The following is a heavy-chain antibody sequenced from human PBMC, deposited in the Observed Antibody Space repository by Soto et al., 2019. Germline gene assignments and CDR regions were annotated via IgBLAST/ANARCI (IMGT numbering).Heavy chain of an antibody. CDR1: GGSFSGYY. D-gene: IGHD5-12*01. J-gene: IGHJ4*02. V-gene: IGHV4-34*01. CDR3: ARDRRDGYKRYFEF. CDR2: INHSGST. Sequence: PSETLSLTCAVYGGSFSGYYWSWLRQPPGKWLEWIGEINHSGSTNYNPSLKSRVTISVDTSKNQFSLKLSSVTAADTAVYYCARDRRDGYKRYFEFWGQGXQVTVYS.